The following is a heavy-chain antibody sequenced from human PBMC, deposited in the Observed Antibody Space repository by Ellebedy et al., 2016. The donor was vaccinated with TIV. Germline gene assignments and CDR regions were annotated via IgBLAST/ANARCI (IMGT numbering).Heavy chain of an antibody. D-gene: IGHD2-15*01. CDR3: ARSSGAFDAFDI. J-gene: IGHJ3*02. V-gene: IGHV3-30*03. Sequence: GESLKISCAASGFTFSDYYMSWIRQAPGKGLEWVAVISYDGSNKYYADSVKGRFTISRDNSKNTLYLQMNSLRAEDTAVYYCARSSGAFDAFDIWGQGTMVTVSS. CDR1: GFTFSDYY. CDR2: ISYDGSNK.